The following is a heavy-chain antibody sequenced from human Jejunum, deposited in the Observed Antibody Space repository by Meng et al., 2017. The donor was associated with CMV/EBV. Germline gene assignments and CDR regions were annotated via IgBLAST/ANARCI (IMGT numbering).Heavy chain of an antibody. CDR1: GFSLTSGLG. D-gene: IGHD1-26*01. CDR3: AHFVGGYYPSRPDY. V-gene: IGHV2-5*02. CDR2: VYWDDDK. J-gene: IGHJ4*02. Sequence: QITLKESGPTLVKPTQTLTLTCTFSGFSLTSGLGVAWIRQPPGKALEWLALVYWDDDKRYSPSLKSRVTITKDTSKNQVVLTMTDMDPVDTATYYCAHFVGGYYPSRPDYWGQGTLVTVSS.